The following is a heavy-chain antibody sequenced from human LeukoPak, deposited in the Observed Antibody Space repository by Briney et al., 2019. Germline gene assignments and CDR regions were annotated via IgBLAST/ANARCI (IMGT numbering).Heavy chain of an antibody. CDR2: ISSNGGST. D-gene: IGHD1-26*01. J-gene: IGHJ4*02. CDR1: GFTFSSYA. CDR3: AASGSYYGRWFDY. V-gene: IGHV3-64*01. Sequence: GGSLRLSCAASGFTFSSYAIHWVRQAPGKGLEYVSAISSNGGSTYYANSVKGRFTISRDNSKNTLYLQMNSLRAEDTAVYYCAASGSYYGRWFDYWGQGTLVTVSS.